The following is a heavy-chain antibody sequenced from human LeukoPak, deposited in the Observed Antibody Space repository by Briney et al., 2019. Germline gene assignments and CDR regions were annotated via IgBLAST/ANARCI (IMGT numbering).Heavy chain of an antibody. Sequence: GGSLRLSCAASGLTVSSSYMSWVRQAPGKGLEWVSIIYNDGSTYYADSMKGRFTISRDNSKNTLYLQVNSLRAEDTAMYYCARNILFAFDIWGQGRIASVSS. CDR3: ARNILFAFDI. D-gene: IGHD2/OR15-2a*01. J-gene: IGHJ3*02. V-gene: IGHV3-53*01. CDR1: GLTVSSSY. CDR2: IYNDGST.